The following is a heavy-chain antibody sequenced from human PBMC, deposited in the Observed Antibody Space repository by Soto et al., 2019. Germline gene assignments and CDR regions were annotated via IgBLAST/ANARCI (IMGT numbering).Heavy chain of an antibody. J-gene: IGHJ5*02. CDR3: AKDQGFDP. CDR2: IRGSGVVT. V-gene: IGHV3-23*01. Sequence: EVQLLESGGGLVQPGGSLSLSCAASGFPFSTYAMSWVRQAPGKGLEWVSSIRGSGVVTYYADSVKGRFTISRDGSKSTLYLQMNSLRAEDTALYYCAKDQGFDPWGQGTLVTVSS. CDR1: GFPFSTYA.